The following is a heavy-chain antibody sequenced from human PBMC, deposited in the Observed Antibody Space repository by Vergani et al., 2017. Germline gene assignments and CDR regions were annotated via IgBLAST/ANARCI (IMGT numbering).Heavy chain of an antibody. J-gene: IGHJ4*02. D-gene: IGHD3-9*01. V-gene: IGHV4-59*08. CDR3: ARLNDIWTGYIDY. CDR1: GGSISSYY. Sequence: QVQLQESGPGLVKPSETLSLTCTVSGGSISSYYWSWIRQPPGKGLEWIGYIYYSGSTNYNPSLKSRVTISVDTSKNQFSLKLSSVTAADTAVYYCARLNDIWTGYIDYWGQGTLVTVSS. CDR2: IYYSGST.